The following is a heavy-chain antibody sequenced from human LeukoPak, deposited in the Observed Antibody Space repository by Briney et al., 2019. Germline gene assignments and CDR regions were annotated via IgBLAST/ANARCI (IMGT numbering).Heavy chain of an antibody. Sequence: GASVKVSCKASGGTFSSYAISWVRQAPGQGLEWMGIINPSGGSTSYAQKFQGRVTMTRDTSTSTVYMELSSLRSEDTAVYYCARDLGIAEAWGQGTLVTVSS. J-gene: IGHJ4*02. CDR3: ARDLGIAEA. D-gene: IGHD6-13*01. CDR2: INPSGGST. CDR1: GGTFSSYA. V-gene: IGHV1-46*01.